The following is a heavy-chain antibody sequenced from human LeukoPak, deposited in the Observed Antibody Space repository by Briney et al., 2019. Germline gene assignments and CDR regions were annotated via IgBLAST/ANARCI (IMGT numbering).Heavy chain of an antibody. J-gene: IGHJ4*02. Sequence: SQTLSLICTVSGGSISSGGYYWSWIRQHPGKGLEWIGYIYYSGSTYYNPSLKSRVTISVDTSKNQFSLKLSSVTAADTAVYYCARDGYGSGSYYYWGQGTLVTVSS. CDR2: IYYSGST. D-gene: IGHD3-10*01. CDR3: ARDGYGSGSYYY. CDR1: GGSISSGGYY. V-gene: IGHV4-31*03.